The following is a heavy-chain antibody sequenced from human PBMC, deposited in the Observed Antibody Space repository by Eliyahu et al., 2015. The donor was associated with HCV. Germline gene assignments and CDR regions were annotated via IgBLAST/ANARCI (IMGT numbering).Heavy chain of an antibody. CDR3: ARRPRHPNWNRAYYGMDV. V-gene: IGHV3-33*01. CDR1: GXTFSXYG. D-gene: IGHD1/OR15-1a*01. CDR2: IWYDGSNK. J-gene: IGHJ6*02. Sequence: QVQLVESGGGVVQPGRSLRLSXXASGXTFSXYGMHWVRQAPGKGLEXVGVIWYDGSNKYYADSVKGRFTISRDNSKNTLYLQMNSLRAEDTAVYYCARRPRHPNWNRAYYGMDVWGQGTTVTVSS.